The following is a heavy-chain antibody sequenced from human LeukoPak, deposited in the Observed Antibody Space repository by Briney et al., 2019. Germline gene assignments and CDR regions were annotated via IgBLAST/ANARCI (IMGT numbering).Heavy chain of an antibody. Sequence: GGSLRLSCAAYGFTVSGYWMSWVRQAPGKGLEWVANIKQDGSAQNYVDSVKGRLTTSRDNAKNSLFLQMNSLRVEDTALYYCARARSRGYSYGFSPYWGQGTLVTVSS. CDR1: GFTVSGYW. D-gene: IGHD5-18*01. J-gene: IGHJ4*02. CDR2: IKQDGSAQ. CDR3: ARARSRGYSYGFSPY. V-gene: IGHV3-7*01.